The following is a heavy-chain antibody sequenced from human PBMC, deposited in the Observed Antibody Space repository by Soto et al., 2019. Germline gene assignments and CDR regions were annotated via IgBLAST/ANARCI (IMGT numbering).Heavy chain of an antibody. CDR2: ISDDGTFK. CDR3: AKDYGPKAPYPYSNTHTDF. V-gene: IGHV3-30*18. CDR1: GFSFSSYG. Sequence: QGQLVDCGGGVVQPGRSLRLSCEASGFSFSSYGMHWVRQAPGKGLEWVAVISDDGTFKDYADSVKGRFTISRDNSENTLFLQMNSLGPNDTAVYYCAKDYGPKAPYPYSNTHTDFWGLGTRVTVSS. D-gene: IGHD6-13*01. J-gene: IGHJ4*02.